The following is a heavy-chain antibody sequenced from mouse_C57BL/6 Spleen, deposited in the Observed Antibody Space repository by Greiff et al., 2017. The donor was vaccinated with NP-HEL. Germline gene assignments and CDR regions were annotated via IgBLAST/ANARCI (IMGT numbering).Heavy chain of an antibody. Sequence: QVQLQQSGPELVKPGASVKISCKASGYSFTSYYIHWVKQRPGQGLEWIGWIYPGSGNTKYNEKFKGKATLTADTSSSTAYMQLSSLTSEDSAVYYCAREGGTGTGYFDYWGQGTTLTVSS. CDR3: AREGGTGTGYFDY. CDR1: GYSFTSYY. CDR2: IYPGSGNT. V-gene: IGHV1-66*01. J-gene: IGHJ2*01. D-gene: IGHD4-1*01.